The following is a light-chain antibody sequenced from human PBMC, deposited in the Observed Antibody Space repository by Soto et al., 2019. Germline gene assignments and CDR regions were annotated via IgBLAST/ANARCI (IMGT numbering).Light chain of an antibody. J-gene: IGKJ4*01. Sequence: IVMTQTQDSLAVSLGERTTINCKSSQSTLSSANNKNHLAWYQHKVGQPPRLLIYWASTRESGVPDRFSGSGSGTDFTLTISSLQAEDVAIYYCQQYYTTPLTFGGGTKVDIK. CDR1: QSTLSSANNKNH. CDR2: WAS. V-gene: IGKV4-1*01. CDR3: QQYYTTPLT.